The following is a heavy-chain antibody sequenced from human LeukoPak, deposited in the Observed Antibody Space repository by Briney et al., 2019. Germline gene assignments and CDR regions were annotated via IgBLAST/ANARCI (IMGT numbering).Heavy chain of an antibody. V-gene: IGHV4-59*01. CDR1: GGSISSYY. D-gene: IGHD3-9*01. CDR3: ARRNTYYDILTGYSQYYFDY. Sequence: PSETLSLTCTVSGGSISSYYWSWIRQPPGKGLEWIGYIYYSGSTNYNPSLKSRVTISVDTSKNQFSLKLSSVTAADTAVYYCARRNTYYDILTGYSQYYFDYWGQGTLVTVSS. CDR2: IYYSGST. J-gene: IGHJ4*02.